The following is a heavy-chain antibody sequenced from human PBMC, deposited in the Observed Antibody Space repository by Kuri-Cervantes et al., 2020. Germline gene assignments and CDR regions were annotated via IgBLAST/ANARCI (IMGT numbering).Heavy chain of an antibody. Sequence: ASVKVSCKASGYTFTGYYMHWVRQAPGQGLEWMGWINPNSGGTNYAQKFRGRVTMTRDTSISTAYMELRSLRSDDTAVYYCAREWYYGSGSYREVDYYGMDVWGQGTTVTVSS. D-gene: IGHD3-10*01. V-gene: IGHV1-2*02. CDR2: INPNSGGT. CDR1: GYTFTGYY. CDR3: AREWYYGSGSYREVDYYGMDV. J-gene: IGHJ6*02.